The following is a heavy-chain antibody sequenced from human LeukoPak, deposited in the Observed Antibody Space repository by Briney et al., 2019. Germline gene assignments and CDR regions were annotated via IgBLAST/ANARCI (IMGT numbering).Heavy chain of an antibody. D-gene: IGHD2-21*02. CDR3: ARDVVLTSSPDAFDI. V-gene: IGHV4-31*03. CDR1: GVSITKDGYS. J-gene: IGHJ3*02. CDR2: ISYSGST. Sequence: SETLSLTCTVSGVSITKDGYSWTWIRQPPGKGLEWIGDISYSGSTKYKPSLKRRLTISGDVSKNQFSLKLTSVTAADTAVYYCARDVVLTSSPDAFDIWGQGTMVTVSS.